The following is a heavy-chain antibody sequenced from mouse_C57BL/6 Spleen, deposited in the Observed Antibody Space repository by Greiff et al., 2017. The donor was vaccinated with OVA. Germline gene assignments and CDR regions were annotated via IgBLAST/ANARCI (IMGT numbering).Heavy chain of an antibody. CDR1: GYTFTSYW. CDR3: ARLPHYYGSPLSY. D-gene: IGHD1-1*01. J-gene: IGHJ2*01. V-gene: IGHV1-52*01. CDR2: IDPTDSET. Sequence: QVQLKQPGAELVRPGSSVKLSCKASGYTFTSYWMHWVKQRPIQGLEWIGNIDPTDSETHYNQKFKDKATLTVDKSSSTAYMQLSSLTSEDSAVYYWARLPHYYGSPLSYWGQGTTLTVSS.